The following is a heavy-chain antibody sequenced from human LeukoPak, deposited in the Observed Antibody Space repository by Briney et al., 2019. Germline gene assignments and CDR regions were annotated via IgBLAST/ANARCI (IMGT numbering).Heavy chain of an antibody. V-gene: IGHV3-48*02. CDR1: GFTFSSYA. Sequence: GGSLRLSCAASGFTFSSYAMSWVRQAPGKGLEWVSYISSTSTTIYYTDSVKGRFTISRDNAKNSLYLQMNSLRDEDTAVYYCARVVTWFDPWGQGSVVTVSS. CDR3: ARVVTWFDP. J-gene: IGHJ5*02. CDR2: ISSTSTTI.